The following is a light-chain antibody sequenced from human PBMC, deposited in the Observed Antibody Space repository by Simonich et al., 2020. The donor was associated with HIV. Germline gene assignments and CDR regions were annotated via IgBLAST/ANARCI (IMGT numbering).Light chain of an antibody. J-gene: IGKJ5*01. CDR2: AAS. Sequence: DIQMTQSPSSLSASVGDRVTITCRASQGISHSLAWYQQKPGKAPKLLLYAASRLESGVPSRFSGSGSGTDYTLTISSLQPEDFAVYYCQQRSNWITFGQGTRLEIK. CDR3: QQRSNWIT. V-gene: IGKV1-NL1*01. CDR1: QGISHS.